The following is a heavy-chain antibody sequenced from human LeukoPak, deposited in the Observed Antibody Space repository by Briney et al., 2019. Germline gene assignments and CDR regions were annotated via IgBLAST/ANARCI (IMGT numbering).Heavy chain of an antibody. CDR2: IKRKTDGGTI. J-gene: IGHJ6*02. CDR1: GFTFSNAW. V-gene: IGHV3-15*01. Sequence: GRSLRLSCAASGFTFSNAWMSWVRQVPGKGLEWVGRIKRKTDGGTIDYGAAVKGRFTISRDDSKNTLYLQMDSLKSEDTAVYYCTTYDYGDYYFFYGMDVWGQGTTVTVSS. D-gene: IGHD4-17*01. CDR3: TTYDYGDYYFFYGMDV.